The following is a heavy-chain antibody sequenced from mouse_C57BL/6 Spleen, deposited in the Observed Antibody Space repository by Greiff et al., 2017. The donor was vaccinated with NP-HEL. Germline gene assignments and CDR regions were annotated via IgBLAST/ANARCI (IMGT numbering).Heavy chain of an antibody. CDR2: IDPSDSYT. Sequence: QVQLQQSGAELVKPGASVKLSCKASGYTFTSYWMQWVKQRPGQGLEWIGEIDPSDSYTNYNQKFKGKATLTVDTSSSTAYMQLSSLTSEDSAVYYCARDYHYYGSSYLDYWGQGTTLTVSS. CDR1: GYTFTSYW. V-gene: IGHV1-50*01. CDR3: ARDYHYYGSSYLDY. D-gene: IGHD1-1*01. J-gene: IGHJ2*01.